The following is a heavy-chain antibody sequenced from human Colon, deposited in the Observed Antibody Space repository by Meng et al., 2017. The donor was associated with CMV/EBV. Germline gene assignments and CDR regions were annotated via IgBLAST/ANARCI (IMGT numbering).Heavy chain of an antibody. Sequence: ASVKVSCKASGYTFADYYIHWVRQAPGQGLEWMGWINPISGGTNYAQNFRGGVAMTRDTSISTAYMELSSLISDDTAVYYCARGGDAYNRYFYHGMDVWGQGTPVTDSS. CDR2: INPISGGT. J-gene: IGHJ6*02. CDR3: ARGGDAYNRYFYHGMDV. V-gene: IGHV1-2*02. D-gene: IGHD5-24*01. CDR1: GYTFADYY.